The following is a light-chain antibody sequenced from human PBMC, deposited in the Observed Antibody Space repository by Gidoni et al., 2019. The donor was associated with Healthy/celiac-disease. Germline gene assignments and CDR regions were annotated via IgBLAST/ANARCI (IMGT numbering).Light chain of an antibody. CDR1: QSVSSSY. J-gene: IGKJ1*01. V-gene: IGKV3-20*01. Sequence: EIVLTQSPGTLSLSPGERATRSCRASQSVSSSYLAWYQQNPGQAPRLLIYGASSRATAIPDRFSGSGSGTDFTLTISRLEPEDFAVYYCQQYGSSRTFGQGTKVEIK. CDR3: QQYGSSRT. CDR2: GAS.